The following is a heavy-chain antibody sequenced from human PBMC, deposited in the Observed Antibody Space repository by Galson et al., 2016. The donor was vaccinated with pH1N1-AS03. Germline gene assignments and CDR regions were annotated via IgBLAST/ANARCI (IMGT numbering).Heavy chain of an antibody. J-gene: IGHJ4*02. CDR2: FGGSGGRT. CDR1: GLYFANYT. V-gene: IGHV3-23*01. Sequence: LRLSCAASGLYFANYTMSWVRQAPGKGLQWVSAFGGSGGRTYYADPVWGRFTISRDDSNNKLFLQMNSLRAEDTALYYCVRDFRGSVVTGFFDYWGQGPWSPSLQ. D-gene: IGHD4-23*01. CDR3: VRDFRGSVVTGFFDY.